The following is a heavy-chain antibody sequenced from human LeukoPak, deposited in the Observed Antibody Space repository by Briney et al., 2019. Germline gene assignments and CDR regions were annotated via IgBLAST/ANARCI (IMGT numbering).Heavy chain of an antibody. J-gene: IGHJ6*02. CDR3: ARGGIVVVPEPCYGMDV. CDR2: INPSGGST. D-gene: IGHD2-2*01. V-gene: IGHV1-46*01. Sequence: GAPVKVSCKASGYTFTSYYMHWVRQAPGQGLEWMGIINPSGGSTSYAQKFQGRVTMTRDTSTSTVYMELSSLRSEDTAVYYCARGGIVVVPEPCYGMDVWGQGTTVTVSS. CDR1: GYTFTSYY.